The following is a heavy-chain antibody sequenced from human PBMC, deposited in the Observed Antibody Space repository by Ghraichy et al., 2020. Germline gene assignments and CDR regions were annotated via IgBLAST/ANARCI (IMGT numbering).Heavy chain of an antibody. D-gene: IGHD3-3*01. J-gene: IGHJ4*02. CDR3: ARASGHRPWERLGRNLLPRKKYYDFWSGYYRYFDY. CDR1: GGSFSGYY. V-gene: IGHV4-34*01. Sequence: SETLSLTCAVYGGSFSGYYWSWIRQPPGKGLEWIGEINHSGSTNYNPSLKSRVTISVDTSKNQFSLKLSSVTAADTAVYYCARASGHRPWERLGRNLLPRKKYYDFWSGYYRYFDYWGQGTLVTVSS. CDR2: INHSGST.